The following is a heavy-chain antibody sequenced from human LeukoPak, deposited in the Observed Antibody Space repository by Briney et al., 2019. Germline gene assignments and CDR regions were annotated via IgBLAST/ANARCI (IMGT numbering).Heavy chain of an antibody. Sequence: GESLKISCKGSGYSFTSYWISWVRQMPGKGLEWMGRIDPSDSYTKYSPSFQGHVTISGDESISTAYLQWSSLKASDTAMYYCARRGRDYYDSPLSYFDYWGQGTLVTVSS. J-gene: IGHJ4*02. CDR1: GYSFTSYW. CDR3: ARRGRDYYDSPLSYFDY. CDR2: IDPSDSYT. V-gene: IGHV5-10-1*01. D-gene: IGHD3-22*01.